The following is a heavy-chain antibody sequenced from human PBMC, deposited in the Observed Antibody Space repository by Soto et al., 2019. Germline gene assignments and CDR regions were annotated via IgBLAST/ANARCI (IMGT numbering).Heavy chain of an antibody. V-gene: IGHV1-69*01. J-gene: IGHJ6*02. D-gene: IGHD1-26*01. CDR1: GGTFSSFT. CDR2: IIPIYGTA. CDR3: AKDRRADWESYYYYAMDV. Sequence: QVQLVQSGAEVKKPGSSVKVSCKASGGTFSSFTISWVRQAPGQGLEWMGGIIPIYGTANYAQKFQGRVTITWDASTRTDYIELSSLRSEDTAVYYCAKDRRADWESYYYYAMDVWGQGTTVTVSS.